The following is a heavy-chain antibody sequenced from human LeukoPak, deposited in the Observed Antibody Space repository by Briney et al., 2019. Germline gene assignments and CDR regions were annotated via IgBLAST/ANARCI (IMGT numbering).Heavy chain of an antibody. D-gene: IGHD6-13*01. CDR2: IYYSGST. V-gene: IGHV4-59*01. J-gene: IGHJ4*02. Sequence: SETLSLTCTVAGGSISSYYWSWIRQPPGKGLEWIGYIYYSGSTNYNPSLKSRVTISVDTSKKQFSLKLSSVTAADTAVYYCARAAGPLAAPDFWGQGTPVTVSS. CDR3: ARAAGPLAAPDF. CDR1: GGSISSYY.